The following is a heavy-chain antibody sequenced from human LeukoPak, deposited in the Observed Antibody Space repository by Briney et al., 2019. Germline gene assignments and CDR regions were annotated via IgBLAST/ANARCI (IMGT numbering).Heavy chain of an antibody. V-gene: IGHV3-30-3*01. CDR2: ISYDGSNK. J-gene: IGHJ4*02. Sequence: GRSLRLSCAASGFTFSSYAMHWVRQAPGKGLEWVAVISYDGSNKYYADSVKGRFTISRDNSKNTLYLQMNSLRAEDTAVYYCAHMVTPSQDFDYWGQGTLVTVSS. D-gene: IGHD5-18*01. CDR1: GFTFSSYA. CDR3: AHMVTPSQDFDY.